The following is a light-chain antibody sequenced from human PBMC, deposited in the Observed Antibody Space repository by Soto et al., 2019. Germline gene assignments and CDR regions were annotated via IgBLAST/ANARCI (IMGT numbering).Light chain of an antibody. J-gene: IGKJ5*01. CDR3: QQRSNWPSIT. CDR2: GAS. V-gene: IGKV3D-20*02. CDR1: QSVDSNY. Sequence: EIVLTQSPGTLSLSPGEEATLSCRASQSVDSNYLAWYQQKPGQAPRLLVYGASTRATGIPDRFSGGGSGAEYTLTISSLQSEDSAVYYCQQRSNWPSITFGQGTRLEI.